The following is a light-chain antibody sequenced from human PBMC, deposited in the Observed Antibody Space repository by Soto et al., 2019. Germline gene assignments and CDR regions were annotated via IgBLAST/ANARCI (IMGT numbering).Light chain of an antibody. V-gene: IGKV3-11*01. CDR2: DAS. CDR3: KRRATWL. Sequence: EIVLTQSPSTLSLSPGDRATLSCRASHNDGTHLAWYQHKGGQAPRLPIFDASKGPAGVPGRFSGSVSGPDFLPCMTTLGPKVLVPFIFKRRATWLFGQGTMPEI. J-gene: IGKJ2*01. CDR1: HNDGTH.